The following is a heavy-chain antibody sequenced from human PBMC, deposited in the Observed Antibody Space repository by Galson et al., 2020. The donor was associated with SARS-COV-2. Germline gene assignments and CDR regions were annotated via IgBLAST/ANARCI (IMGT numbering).Heavy chain of an antibody. V-gene: IGHV4-39*07. CDR3: ARDSGPSRRYFDY. D-gene: IGHD1-26*01. CDR2: ISYSGSA. Sequence: SQTLSLTCTVSGGSISSSSYYWGWNRQPPGKGLEWIGSISYSGSANYSPSLKSRVTISVDTSKNQLSLNLNSVTAADTALYYCARDSGPSRRYFDYWGQGTLVTVSS. CDR1: GGSISSSSYY. J-gene: IGHJ4*02.